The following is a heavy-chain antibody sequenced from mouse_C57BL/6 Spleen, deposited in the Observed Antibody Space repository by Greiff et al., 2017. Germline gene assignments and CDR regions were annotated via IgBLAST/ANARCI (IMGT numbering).Heavy chain of an antibody. Sequence: QVQLQQSGPGLVQPSQSLSITCTASGFSLTSYGVHWVRQSPGKGLELLGVIWSGGSTDYNAAFISRLSISKDNSKSQVFFKMNSLQADDTAIYYCARNSGYYGSSYWYFDVWGTGTTVTVSS. CDR3: ARNSGYYGSSYWYFDV. CDR2: IWSGGST. CDR1: GFSLTSYG. J-gene: IGHJ1*03. V-gene: IGHV2-2*01. D-gene: IGHD1-1*01.